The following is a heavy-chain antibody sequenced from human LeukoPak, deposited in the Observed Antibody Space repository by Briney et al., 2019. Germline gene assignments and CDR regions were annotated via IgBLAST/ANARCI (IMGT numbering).Heavy chain of an antibody. J-gene: IGHJ4*02. CDR2: IKQDGSEK. Sequence: GGSLRLSCAASGFTFSGYWMSWVRQAPGKGLEWVANIKQDGSEKYYVDSVKGRFTISRDNAKNSLYLQMNSLRAEDTAVYYCAREGSSGLDYWGQGTLVTVSS. CDR3: AREGSSGLDY. D-gene: IGHD6-19*01. V-gene: IGHV3-7*01. CDR1: GFTFSGYW.